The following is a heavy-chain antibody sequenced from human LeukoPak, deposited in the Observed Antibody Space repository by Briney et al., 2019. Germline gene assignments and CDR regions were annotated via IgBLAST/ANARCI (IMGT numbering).Heavy chain of an antibody. CDR2: IYYSGST. CDR3: ARDIWDYGDYGFDP. J-gene: IGHJ5*02. CDR1: AGSISSYY. Sequence: SETLSLTCTVAAGSISSYYWSWIRQPPGKGLEWIGYIYYSGSTNYNPSLKSRVTISVDTSKNQFSLKLSSVTAADTAVYYCARDIWDYGDYGFDPWGQGTLVTVSS. V-gene: IGHV4-59*01. D-gene: IGHD4-17*01.